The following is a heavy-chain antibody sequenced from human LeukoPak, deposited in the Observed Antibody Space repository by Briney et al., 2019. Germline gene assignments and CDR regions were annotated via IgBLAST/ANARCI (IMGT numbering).Heavy chain of an antibody. Sequence: GGSLRLSCAPSGFTLSSSAMTWVRQAPGKGLDWVSFITENGGSTFYADSVMGRFTISRDTSKNTLYLQKNSLRADDTAVYYCATVGGSCSSSNCYAYFDYWGQGTLVTVSS. CDR2: ITENGGST. CDR3: ATVGGSCSSSNCYAYFDY. CDR1: GFTLSSSA. D-gene: IGHD2-2*01. J-gene: IGHJ4*02. V-gene: IGHV3-23*01.